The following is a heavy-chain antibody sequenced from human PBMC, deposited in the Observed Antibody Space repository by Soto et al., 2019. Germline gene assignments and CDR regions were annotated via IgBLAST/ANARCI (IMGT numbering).Heavy chain of an antibody. D-gene: IGHD3-22*01. CDR3: ARGRYYYDSSGYYRLDY. J-gene: IGHJ4*02. CDR2: INHSGST. CDR1: GGSFSGYY. Sequence: PSETLSLTCAVYGGSFSGYYWSWIRQPPGKGLEWIGEINHSGSTNYNPSLKSRVTISVDTSKNQFSLKLSSVTAADTAVYYCARGRYYYDSSGYYRLDYWGQGTLVTVS. V-gene: IGHV4-34*01.